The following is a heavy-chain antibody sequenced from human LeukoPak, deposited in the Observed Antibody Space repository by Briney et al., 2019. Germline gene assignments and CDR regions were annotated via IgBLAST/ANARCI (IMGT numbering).Heavy chain of an antibody. D-gene: IGHD5-18*01. CDR2: IFSGGST. J-gene: IGHJ4*02. CDR1: GFTVSSNY. CDR3: ARVGGYSYGYYFDY. V-gene: IGHV3-53*04. Sequence: GGSLRLSCAASGFTVSSNYMRWGRQAPGEGLEWVSVIFSGGSTYYADSVKGRFTISRHNSKNTLYLQMNSLRAEHTAVYYCARVGGYSYGYYFDYWGQGTLVTVSS.